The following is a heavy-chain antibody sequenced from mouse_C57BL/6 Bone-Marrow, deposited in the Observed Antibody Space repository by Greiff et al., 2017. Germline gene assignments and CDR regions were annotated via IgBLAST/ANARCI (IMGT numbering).Heavy chain of an antibody. CDR1: GYTFTSYW. V-gene: IGHV1-5*01. CDR2: IYPGNSDT. J-gene: IGHJ1*03. Sequence: VQLQQSGTVLARPGASVKMSCKTSGYTFTSYWMHWVKQRPGQGLEWIGAIYPGNSDTSYNQKFKGKAKLTAVTSASTAYMELSSLTNEYSAVYYCTRTPYYYGSSYWYFDVWGTGTTVTVSS. CDR3: TRTPYYYGSSYWYFDV. D-gene: IGHD1-1*01.